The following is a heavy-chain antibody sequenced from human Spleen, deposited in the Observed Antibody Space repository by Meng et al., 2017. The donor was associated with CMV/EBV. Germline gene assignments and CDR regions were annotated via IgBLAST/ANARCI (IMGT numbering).Heavy chain of an antibody. Sequence: GGSLRLSCAASGSTFRDFTMHWVRQAPGKGLEWVAVISYDGSKEYYADSVKGQFTISRDNSRNTLYLQVNSLRPEDTAVYHCARDRAVYYDRSDYYGVLDYWGQGTLVTVSS. CDR3: ARDRAVYYDRSDYYGVLDY. CDR2: ISYDGSKE. V-gene: IGHV3-30-3*01. D-gene: IGHD3-22*01. J-gene: IGHJ4*02. CDR1: GSTFRDFT.